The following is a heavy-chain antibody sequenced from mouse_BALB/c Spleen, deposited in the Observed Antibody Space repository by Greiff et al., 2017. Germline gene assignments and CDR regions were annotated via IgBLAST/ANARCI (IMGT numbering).Heavy chain of an antibody. J-gene: IGHJ4*01. CDR2: ISSGGGST. V-gene: IGHV5-12-1*01. CDR3: ARHPITTVVAYYAMDY. Sequence: EVKLVESGGGLVKPGGSLKLSCAASGFAFSSYDMSWVRQTPEKRLEWVAYISSGGGSTYYPDTVKGRFTISRDNAKNTLYLQMSSLKSEDTAMYYCARHPITTVVAYYAMDYWGQGTSVTVSS. D-gene: IGHD1-1*01. CDR1: GFAFSSYD.